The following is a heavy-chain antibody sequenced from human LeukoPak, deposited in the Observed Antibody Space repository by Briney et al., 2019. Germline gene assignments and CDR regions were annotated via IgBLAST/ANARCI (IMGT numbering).Heavy chain of an antibody. J-gene: IGHJ3*02. CDR1: GGTFSSYA. D-gene: IGHD6-19*01. CDR3: ARPIYSGGAFDI. V-gene: IGHV1-69*04. Sequence: SVKVSCKASGGTFSSYAISWVRQAPGQGLEWMGRIIPILGIANYAQKFQGRVTITADKSTSTAYMELSSLRSEDTAVYYCARPIYSGGAFDIWGQGTMVTVSS. CDR2: IIPILGIA.